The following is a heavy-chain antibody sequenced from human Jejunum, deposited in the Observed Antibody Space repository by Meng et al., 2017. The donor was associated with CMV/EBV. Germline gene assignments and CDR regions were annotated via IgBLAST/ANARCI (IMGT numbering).Heavy chain of an antibody. CDR1: GFTVRDYG. CDR2: ISYKGDNK. Sequence: VEFGGGLVQPGGSLVLSCKPSGFTVRDYGMNWIRQAPGKGREWVAFISYKGDNKYYADSVRGRFTISRDNSKNTLDLQMNSLRTEDTAVYYCTKDQVLLWGQGTLVTVSS. CDR3: TKDQVLL. D-gene: IGHD3-10*01. V-gene: IGHV3-30*02. J-gene: IGHJ4*02.